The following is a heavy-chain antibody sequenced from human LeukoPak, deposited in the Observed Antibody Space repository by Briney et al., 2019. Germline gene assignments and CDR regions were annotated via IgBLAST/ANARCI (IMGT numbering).Heavy chain of an antibody. Sequence: ASVKVSCKASGYTFTGYYTHWVRQAPGQGLEWMGWINPNSGGTNYAQKFQGRVTMTRDTSISTAYMELSRLRSDDTAVYYCARGLVAAAGTCVYWGQGTLVTVSS. CDR1: GYTFTGYY. V-gene: IGHV1-2*02. CDR3: ARGLVAAAGTCVY. CDR2: INPNSGGT. D-gene: IGHD6-13*01. J-gene: IGHJ4*02.